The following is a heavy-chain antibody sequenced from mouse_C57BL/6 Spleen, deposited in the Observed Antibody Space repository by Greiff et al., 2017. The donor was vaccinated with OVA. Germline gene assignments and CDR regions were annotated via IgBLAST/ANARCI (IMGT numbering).Heavy chain of an antibody. D-gene: IGHD1-1*02. CDR3: AREYGGFDD. J-gene: IGHJ2*01. Sequence: EVQLVESGGGLVKPGGSLKLSCAASGFTFSSYAMSWVRQTPEQRLEWVATISDGGSYTYYPDNVKGRFTISRDNAKNNLYLQMSHLKSEDTAMYYCAREYGGFDDWGQGTTLTASS. CDR2: ISDGGSYT. CDR1: GFTFSSYA. V-gene: IGHV5-4*01.